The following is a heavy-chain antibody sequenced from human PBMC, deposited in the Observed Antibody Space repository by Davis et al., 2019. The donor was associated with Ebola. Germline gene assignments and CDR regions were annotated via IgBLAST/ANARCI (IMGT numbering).Heavy chain of an antibody. CDR3: ARGRQQLATGVVDY. V-gene: IGHV3-43*02. J-gene: IGHJ4*02. CDR2: ISWDGGST. CDR1: GFTFVDYA. Sequence: PGGSLRLSCAASGFTFVDYAMHWVRHAPGKGLEWVSLISWDGGSTYYADSVKGRFTISRDNSKNTLYLQMNSLRAEDTAVYYCARGRQQLATGVVDYWGQGTLVTVSS. D-gene: IGHD6-13*01.